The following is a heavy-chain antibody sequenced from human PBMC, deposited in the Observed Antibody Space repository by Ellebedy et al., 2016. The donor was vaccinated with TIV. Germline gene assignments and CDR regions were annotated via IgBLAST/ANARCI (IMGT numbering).Heavy chain of an antibody. V-gene: IGHV4-59*02. D-gene: IGHD1-26*01. CDR3: ARDRVGWGSFDS. CDR1: GGASVTSDY. Sequence: MPSETLSLTCTVSGGASVTSDYWSWIRQPPGKGLEWIGHLYYSGTRTYNPPLNSRVRISADTSKNQFSLRLTSVTAADTAVYFCARDRVGWGSFDSWGQGTLVTVSS. CDR2: LYYSGTR. J-gene: IGHJ4*02.